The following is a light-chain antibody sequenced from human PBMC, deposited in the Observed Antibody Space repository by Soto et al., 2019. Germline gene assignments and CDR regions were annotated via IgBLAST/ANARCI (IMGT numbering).Light chain of an antibody. J-gene: IGKJ1*01. Sequence: DIVLTQSPLSLPVTPGQPASISCRSSQSVLHSDGKTHLYWYLQRPGQPPHLLIYEVSHRFSGVPDRFSGSGSGTEFTLKVSRVEAEDVGVYYCMQTKQLPVTFGQGTKV. CDR3: MQTKQLPVT. CDR1: QSVLHSDGKTH. V-gene: IGKV2D-29*01. CDR2: EVS.